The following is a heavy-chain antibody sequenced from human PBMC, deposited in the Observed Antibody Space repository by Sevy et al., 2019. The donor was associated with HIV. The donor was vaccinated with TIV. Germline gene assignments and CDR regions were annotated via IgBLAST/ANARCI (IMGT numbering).Heavy chain of an antibody. J-gene: IGHJ4*02. D-gene: IGHD5-18*01. Sequence: GGYLRLSCAASGFSFSSFSVNWVRQAPGKGQEWVSYISTGSSTIYYADSVKGRFTISRDNAKNSLYLQMNSLRAEDTAVYYCARGSDGYSYGLLDYWGQGTLVTVSS. CDR3: ARGSDGYSYGLLDY. CDR1: GFSFSSFS. CDR2: ISTGSSTI. V-gene: IGHV3-48*01.